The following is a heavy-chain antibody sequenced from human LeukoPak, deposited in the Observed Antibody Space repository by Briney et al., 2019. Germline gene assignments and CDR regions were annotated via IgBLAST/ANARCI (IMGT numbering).Heavy chain of an antibody. J-gene: IGHJ2*01. D-gene: IGHD1-1*01. CDR3: ASNLSTSSYWYFDL. V-gene: IGHV3-23*01. CDR2: ISGSGRST. CDR1: GFTFSSYA. Sequence: PGGSLRLSCAASGFTFSSYAMSWVAQPPGKAVEWCSAISGSGRSTYYADSVKGRFTISRDNSKNTLFLQMNSLRAEDTAVYYCASNLSTSSYWYFDLWGRGTLVTVSS.